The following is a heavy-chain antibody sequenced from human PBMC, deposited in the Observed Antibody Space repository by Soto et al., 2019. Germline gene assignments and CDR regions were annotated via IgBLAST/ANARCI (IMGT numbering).Heavy chain of an antibody. D-gene: IGHD6-19*01. Sequence: QVQLQESGPGLVKPSQTLSLTCTVSGGSISSGGYYWSWIRQHPGKGLEWIGYIYYSGSTYYNPSLQSRVTISVDTSKNQFSLKLSSVTAADTAVYYCARDRIAVAGLFDYWGQGTLVTVSS. CDR2: IYYSGST. CDR3: ARDRIAVAGLFDY. V-gene: IGHV4-31*03. CDR1: GGSISSGGYY. J-gene: IGHJ4*02.